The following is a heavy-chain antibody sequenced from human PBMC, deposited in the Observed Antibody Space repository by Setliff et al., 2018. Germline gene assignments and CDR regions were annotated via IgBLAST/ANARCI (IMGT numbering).Heavy chain of an antibody. D-gene: IGHD6-13*01. CDR3: ARGGRISYRPSTSWYILDY. Sequence: SETLSLTCAVYGGSFSGYYWSWIRQPPGKGLEWIGEINHSGSTNYNPSLKSRVTISVDTSKNQFSLKLCSVTAADTAVYYCARGGRISYRPSTSWYILDYWGQGTLVTVS. V-gene: IGHV4-34*01. CDR1: GGSFSGYY. CDR2: INHSGST. J-gene: IGHJ4*02.